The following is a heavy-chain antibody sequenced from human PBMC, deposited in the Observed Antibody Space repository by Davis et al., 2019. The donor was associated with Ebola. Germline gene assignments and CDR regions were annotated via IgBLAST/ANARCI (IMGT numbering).Heavy chain of an antibody. J-gene: IGHJ4*02. V-gene: IGHV3-23*01. CDR2: ISDSGGDT. D-gene: IGHD3-22*01. Sequence: GESLKISCAASGFTFSNYAMSWVRQAPGKGLEWVSAISDSGGDTFYADFVKGRFTVSRDNSKNSLYLQMNSLRAEDTAVYYCARRCSDNSAFYRYFDYWGQGTLVTVSS. CDR1: GFTFSNYA. CDR3: ARRCSDNSAFYRYFDY.